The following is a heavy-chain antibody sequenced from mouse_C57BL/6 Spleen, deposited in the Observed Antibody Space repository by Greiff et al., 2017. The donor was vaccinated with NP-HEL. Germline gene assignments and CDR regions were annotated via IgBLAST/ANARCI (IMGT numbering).Heavy chain of an antibody. Sequence: QVQLKQSGAELVKPGASVKISCKASGYAFSSYWMNWVKQRPGKGLEWIGQIYPGDGDTNYNGKFKGKATLTADKSSSTAYMQLSSLTSEDSAVYFCARSLYYYGSRDWYFDVWGTGTTVTVSS. J-gene: IGHJ1*03. CDR2: IYPGDGDT. D-gene: IGHD1-1*01. CDR3: ARSLYYYGSRDWYFDV. CDR1: GYAFSSYW. V-gene: IGHV1-80*01.